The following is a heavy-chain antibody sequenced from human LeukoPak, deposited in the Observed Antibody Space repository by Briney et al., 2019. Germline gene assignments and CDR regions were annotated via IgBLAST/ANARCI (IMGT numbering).Heavy chain of an antibody. Sequence: GGSLRLSCAASGFTFSDYYMSWIRQAPGKGLEWVSYISSSSYTNYADSVKGRFTISRDNAKNSLYLQMNSLRAEDTAVYYCARVSSQYSSSSDYYYGMDVWGQGTTVTVSS. V-gene: IGHV3-11*06. CDR3: ARVSSQYSSSSDYYYGMDV. CDR1: GFTFSDYY. CDR2: ISSSSYT. D-gene: IGHD6-6*01. J-gene: IGHJ6*02.